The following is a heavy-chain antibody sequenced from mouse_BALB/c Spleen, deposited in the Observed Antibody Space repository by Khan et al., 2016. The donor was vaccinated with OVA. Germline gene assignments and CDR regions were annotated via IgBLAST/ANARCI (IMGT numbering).Heavy chain of an antibody. J-gene: IGHJ2*01. CDR1: GYSITSDYA. Sequence: EVQLQESGPGLVKPSQSLSLTCTVTGYSITSDYAWNWIRQFPGNKLEWMGYIKYSGSTSYNPSLKSRISITRNPSKNQFFLQLSSVTTEDTATYYCARSGTITTVVATDFDYWGQGTTLTVSS. CDR2: IKYSGST. CDR3: ARSGTITTVVATDFDY. D-gene: IGHD1-1*01. V-gene: IGHV3-2*02.